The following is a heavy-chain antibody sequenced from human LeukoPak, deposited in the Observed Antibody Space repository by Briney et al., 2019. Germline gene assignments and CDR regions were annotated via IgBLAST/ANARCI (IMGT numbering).Heavy chain of an antibody. V-gene: IGHV4-39*01. Sequence: SETLSLTCTVSGGSISSSSYYWGWVRQPPGKGLEWVGAIYYSGNTNYNPSLKSRVTISVVTSKNQFSLKLSSVTAADTAVHYCARHRIPAALASAFDYWGQGTLVTVSS. CDR1: GGSISSSSYY. CDR2: IYYSGNT. CDR3: ARHRIPAALASAFDY. J-gene: IGHJ4*02. D-gene: IGHD2-2*01.